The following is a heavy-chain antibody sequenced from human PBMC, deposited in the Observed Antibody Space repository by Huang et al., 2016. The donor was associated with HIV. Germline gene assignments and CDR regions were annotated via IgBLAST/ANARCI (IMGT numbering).Heavy chain of an antibody. J-gene: IGHJ6*03. D-gene: IGHD5-18*01. CDR1: GYTFSSFG. CDR2: SSVYNGKT. CDR3: ARGGGIQLWLLGYYYMDV. V-gene: IGHV1-18*01. Sequence: QVQLVQSGAEVKKPGASVKVSCKASGYTFSSFGISWVRQAPGQGLEWVGWSSVYNGKTKFAQKFQGRLTMTTDTSTSTAYMELRSLRSDDTAVYYCARGGGIQLWLLGYYYMDVWGNGTTVTVSS.